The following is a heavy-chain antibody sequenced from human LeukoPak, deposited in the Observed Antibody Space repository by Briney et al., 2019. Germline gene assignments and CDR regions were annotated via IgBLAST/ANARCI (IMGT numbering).Heavy chain of an antibody. CDR2: VSHTGST. CDR3: ARDGGYCGDGGCYTDY. J-gene: IGHJ4*02. V-gene: IGHV4-34*01. CDR1: GGSISDYY. Sequence: SETLSLTCTVSGGSISDYYWAWVRQSPGKGLEWIGQVSHTGSTNNNPSLKSRVRISADTSKNQFSLRLSSVTAADTAVYYCARDGGYCGDGGCYTDYWSQGTLVTVSS. D-gene: IGHD2-15*01.